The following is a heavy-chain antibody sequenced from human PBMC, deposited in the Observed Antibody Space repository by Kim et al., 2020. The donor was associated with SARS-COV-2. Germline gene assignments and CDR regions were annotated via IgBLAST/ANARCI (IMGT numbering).Heavy chain of an antibody. CDR1: GFTFSNYG. CDR3: AKERGNGKPFDY. J-gene: IGHJ4*02. V-gene: IGHV3-23*01. Sequence: GGSLRLSCEASGFTFSNYGMGWVRQPPGKGLEWVSAIDASGINTFYADSVKGRFTISRDNSKNTLSLQMNSLRADDTAVYYCAKERGNGKPFDYWGQGTLVTVSS. D-gene: IGHD4-17*01. CDR2: IDASGINT.